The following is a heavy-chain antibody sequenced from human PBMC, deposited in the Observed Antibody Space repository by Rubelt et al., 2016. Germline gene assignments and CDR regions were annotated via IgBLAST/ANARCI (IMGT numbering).Heavy chain of an antibody. D-gene: IGHD6-6*01. CDR1: GYTFTSYA. V-gene: IGHV7-4-1*01. Sequence: QVQLVQSGSELKKPGASVKVSCKASGYTFTSYAMNWVRQAPGQGLEWMGWINTNTGNPTDAQCFTGRFVFSLDTSVSTAYLQICSLKAENTAVYYCARVIAAGEDYNWFHHWGQGNLVTVSS. CDR2: INTNTGNP. J-gene: IGHJ5*02. CDR3: ARVIAAGEDYNWFHH.